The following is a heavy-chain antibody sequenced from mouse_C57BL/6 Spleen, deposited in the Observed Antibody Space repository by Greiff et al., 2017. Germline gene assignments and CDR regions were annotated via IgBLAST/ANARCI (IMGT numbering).Heavy chain of an antibody. CDR1: GYTFTSYW. J-gene: IGHJ4*01. V-gene: IGHV1-55*01. Sequence: QVQLQQPGAELVKPGASVKMSCKASGYTFTSYWITWVKQRPGQGLEWIGVIYPGSGCTNYNEKFKSKATLTVDTSSSTAYMQLSSLTSEDSAVYYCARGNYYGSSYDAMDYWGQGTSVTVSS. D-gene: IGHD1-1*01. CDR2: IYPGSGCT. CDR3: ARGNYYGSSYDAMDY.